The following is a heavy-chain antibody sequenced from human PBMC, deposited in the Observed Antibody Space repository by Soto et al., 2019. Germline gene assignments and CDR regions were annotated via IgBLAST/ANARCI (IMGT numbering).Heavy chain of an antibody. CDR1: GGSISSYY. CDR2: IYYSGST. J-gene: IGHJ5*02. CDR3: ARDPSHGIYSGYDLGWFDP. Sequence: SETLSLTCTVSGGSISSYYWSWIRQPPGKGLEWIGYIYYSGSTNYNPSLKSRVTISVDTSKNQFSLKLSSVTAADTAVYYCARDPSHGIYSGYDLGWFDPWGQGTLVTVSS. V-gene: IGHV4-59*01. D-gene: IGHD5-12*01.